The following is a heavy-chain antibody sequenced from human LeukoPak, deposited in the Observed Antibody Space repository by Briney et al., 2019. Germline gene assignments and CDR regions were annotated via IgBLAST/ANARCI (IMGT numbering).Heavy chain of an antibody. V-gene: IGHV3-21*01. CDR3: ARDRRYCGGGSCYFDYFFDY. D-gene: IGHD2-15*01. CDR1: GFTFSSYS. CDR2: ISSSSSYI. J-gene: IGHJ4*02. Sequence: PGGFLRLSCAASGFTFSSYSMNWVRQAPGKGLEWVSSISSSSSYIYYADSVKGRFTISRDNAKNSLYLQMNSLRAEDSALYFCARDRRYCGGGSCYFDYFFDYWGQGTLVTVSS.